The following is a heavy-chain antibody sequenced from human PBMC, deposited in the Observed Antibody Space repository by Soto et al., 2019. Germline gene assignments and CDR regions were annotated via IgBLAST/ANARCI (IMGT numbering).Heavy chain of an antibody. Sequence: QVQLVQSGAEVKKPGASVKVSCKASGHTFTSYGFSWVRQAPGQGLEWMGWISRYNGDTNYTQKFQGRVTMTTDASTSTSYMDLRSLRSDHTAVYYCVSLSLWIGELDDYYYYLDVWGKGTTVTVSS. CDR1: GHTFTSYG. D-gene: IGHD3-10*01. CDR2: ISRYNGDT. CDR3: VSLSLWIGELDDYYYYLDV. V-gene: IGHV1-18*01. J-gene: IGHJ6*03.